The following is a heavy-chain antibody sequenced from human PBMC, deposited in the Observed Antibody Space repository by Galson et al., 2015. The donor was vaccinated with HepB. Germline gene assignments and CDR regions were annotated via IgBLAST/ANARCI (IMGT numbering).Heavy chain of an antibody. D-gene: IGHD3-10*01. CDR2: IYYSGNT. J-gene: IGHJ6*02. Sequence: ETLSLTCIVSGGSISSSNFYWGWIRQPPGKGLEWIGSIYYSGNTNYNPSLKSRVTISVDTSKNQFSLKLSSVTAADTAVYYCARHGALRGALITYYYYALDVWGQGTTVIVSS. V-gene: IGHV4-39*01. CDR3: ARHGALRGALITYYYYALDV. CDR1: GGSISSSNFY.